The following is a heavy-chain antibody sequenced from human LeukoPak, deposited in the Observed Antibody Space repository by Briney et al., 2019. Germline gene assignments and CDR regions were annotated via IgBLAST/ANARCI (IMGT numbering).Heavy chain of an antibody. CDR2: IGTAGGT. CDR3: TRGGYSSSWPRHFDY. Sequence: GGSLRLSCAASGFTFSSYDMHWVRQATGKGLEWVSAIGTAGGTYYPGSVKGRFTISRENAKNSLYLQMNSLRAGDTAVYYCTRGGYSSSWPRHFDYWGQGTLVTVSS. CDR1: GFTFSSYD. V-gene: IGHV3-13*01. J-gene: IGHJ4*02. D-gene: IGHD6-13*01.